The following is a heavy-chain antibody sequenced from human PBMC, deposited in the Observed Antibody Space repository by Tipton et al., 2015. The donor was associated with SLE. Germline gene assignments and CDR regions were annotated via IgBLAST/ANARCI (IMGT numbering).Heavy chain of an antibody. CDR2: IYHTGST. CDR1: GGSISRIGYY. D-gene: IGHD1-14*01. Sequence: TLSLTCTVSGGSISRIGYYWSWIRQHPGKGLEWIGYIYHTGSTYYNPSLESRLTISIDTSKNQFSLRLTSMTPADTALYYCARARRTTSSHFDYWRQGTLVTVSS. J-gene: IGHJ4*02. CDR3: ARARRTTSSHFDY. V-gene: IGHV4-31*03.